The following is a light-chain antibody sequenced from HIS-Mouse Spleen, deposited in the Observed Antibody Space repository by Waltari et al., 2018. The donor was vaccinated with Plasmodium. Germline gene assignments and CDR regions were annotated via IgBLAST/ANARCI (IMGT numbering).Light chain of an antibody. CDR1: QGISSY. CDR2: AAS. Sequence: AIRMTQAPSSPSASTGDRVSHTSRASQGISSYLAWHQQKPGKAPKLLIYAASTLQSGVPSRFSGSGSGTDFTLTISCLQSEDFATYYCQQYYSYPLTFGGGTKVEIK. V-gene: IGKV1-8*01. CDR3: QQYYSYPLT. J-gene: IGKJ4*01.